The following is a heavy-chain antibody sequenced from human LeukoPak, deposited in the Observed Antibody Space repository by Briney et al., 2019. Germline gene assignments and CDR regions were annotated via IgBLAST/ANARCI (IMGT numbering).Heavy chain of an antibody. CDR2: IFSGGST. V-gene: IGHV3-66*01. CDR3: AKAKEMATITVLYFDY. CDR1: GFTVSSNY. Sequence: GGSLRLSCAASGFTVSSNYMSWVRQAPGKGLEWVSVIFSGGSTYYADSVKGRFTISRDNSKNTLYLQMNSLRAEDTAVYYCAKAKEMATITVLYFDYWGQGTLVTVPS. D-gene: IGHD5-24*01. J-gene: IGHJ4*02.